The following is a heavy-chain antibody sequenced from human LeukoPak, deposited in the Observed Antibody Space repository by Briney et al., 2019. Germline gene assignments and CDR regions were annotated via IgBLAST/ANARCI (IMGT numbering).Heavy chain of an antibody. CDR2: IYYSGST. J-gene: IGHJ4*02. CDR3: ARGGDFPNWYFDY. D-gene: IGHD1-1*01. Sequence: SETLSLACTVSGGSISSYYWSWIRQPPGKGLEWIGYIYYSGSTNYNPSLKSRVTISVDTSKNQFSLKLSSVTAADTAVYYCARGGDFPNWYFDYWGQGTLVTVSS. CDR1: GGSISSYY. V-gene: IGHV4-59*01.